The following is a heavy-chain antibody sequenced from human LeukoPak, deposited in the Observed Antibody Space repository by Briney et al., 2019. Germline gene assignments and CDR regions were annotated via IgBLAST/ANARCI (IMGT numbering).Heavy chain of an antibody. Sequence: SETLSLTCTVSGGSISSYYWSWIRQPPGKGLEWVGYIYYSGSTNYNPSLKSRVTISVVTSKNQFSLKLSSVTAADTAVYYCARASSSIHYYYGMDVWGQGTTVTVSS. J-gene: IGHJ6*02. V-gene: IGHV4-59*01. CDR3: ARASSSIHYYYGMDV. D-gene: IGHD6-6*01. CDR2: IYYSGST. CDR1: GGSISSYY.